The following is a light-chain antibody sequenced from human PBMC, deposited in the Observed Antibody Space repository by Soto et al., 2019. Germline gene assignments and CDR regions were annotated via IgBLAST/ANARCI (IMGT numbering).Light chain of an antibody. Sequence: EIVLTQSPGTLSLSPGERATLSCRASQSVSSSYLAWYQQKPGQAPRLLIYGASSRATGIPDRFSGGGSGTDFTLTISRLEPEDFAVYYCQQYNNWPRSTFGQGTKVDIK. J-gene: IGKJ2*01. V-gene: IGKV3-20*01. CDR1: QSVSSSY. CDR3: QQYNNWPRST. CDR2: GAS.